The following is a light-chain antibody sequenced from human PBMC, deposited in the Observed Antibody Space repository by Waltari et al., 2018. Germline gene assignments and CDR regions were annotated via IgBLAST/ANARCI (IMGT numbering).Light chain of an antibody. CDR3: ASYTTSDTIV. V-gene: IGLV2-14*01. J-gene: IGLJ1*01. CDR2: EVS. Sequence: QSALTQPASLSGSPGQSITISCTGTSRDVGNYNYVSSYQHHPGKVPKVIIYEVSNRPAGISSRFSGSKSGNTASLTISGLQADDEADYYCASYTTSDTIVFGTGTGVTVL. CDR1: SRDVGNYNY.